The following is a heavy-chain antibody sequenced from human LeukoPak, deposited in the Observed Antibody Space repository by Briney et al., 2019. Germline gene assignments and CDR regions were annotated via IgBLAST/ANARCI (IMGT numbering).Heavy chain of an antibody. J-gene: IGHJ6*03. CDR1: GFTVSSNY. D-gene: IGHD5-18*01. CDR3: ARAPGDSYGYYYYYYMDV. Sequence: GGSLRLSCAASGFTVSSNYMSWVRQAPGKGLEWVSVIYSGGSTHYADSVKGRFTISRDNSKNTLYLQMNGLRAEDTAVYYCARAPGDSYGYYYYYYMDVWGKGTTVTVSS. CDR2: IYSGGST. V-gene: IGHV3-53*01.